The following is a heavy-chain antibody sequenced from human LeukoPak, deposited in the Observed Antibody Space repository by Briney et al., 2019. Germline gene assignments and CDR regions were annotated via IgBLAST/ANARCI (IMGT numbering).Heavy chain of an antibody. V-gene: IGHV1-2*02. CDR3: ARDPYSGYSYFDY. J-gene: IGHJ4*02. Sequence: ASVKVSCKASGYTFTGYYMHWVRQAPGQGLEWMGWINPNSGGTNYAQKLQGRVTMTTDTSTSTAYMELRGLRSDDTAVYYCARDPYSGYSYFDYWGQGTLVTVSS. CDR1: GYTFTGYY. CDR2: INPNSGGT. D-gene: IGHD5-12*01.